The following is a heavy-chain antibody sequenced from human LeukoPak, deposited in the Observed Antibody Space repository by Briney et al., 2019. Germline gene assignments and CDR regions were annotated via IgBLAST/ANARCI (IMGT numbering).Heavy chain of an antibody. CDR1: GGSISSYY. V-gene: IGHV4-59*01. D-gene: IGHD2-2*01. Sequence: SETLSLTCTVSGGSISSYYWSWIRQPLGKGLEWIGYIYYSGSTNYNPSLKSRVTISVDTSKNQFSLKLSSVTAADTAVYYCARYTTMLGYYYMDVWGKGTTVTISS. CDR3: ARYTTMLGYYYMDV. CDR2: IYYSGST. J-gene: IGHJ6*03.